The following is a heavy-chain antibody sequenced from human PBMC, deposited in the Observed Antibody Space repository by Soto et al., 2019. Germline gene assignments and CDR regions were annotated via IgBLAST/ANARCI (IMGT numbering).Heavy chain of an antibody. CDR3: ARHDPGVTIFGVVMRYGMDV. CDR1: NDSIRSGTYY. CDR2: LSYLGTT. J-gene: IGHJ6*02. D-gene: IGHD3-3*01. V-gene: IGHV4-39*01. Sequence: SETLSLTCTVSNDSIRSGTYYWAWIRQPPGRGLEWMGSLSYLGTTDYNPSLKSRVTISVDTSKNQFSLKLSSVTAADTAVYYCARHDPGVTIFGVVMRYGMDVWGQGTTVTVSS.